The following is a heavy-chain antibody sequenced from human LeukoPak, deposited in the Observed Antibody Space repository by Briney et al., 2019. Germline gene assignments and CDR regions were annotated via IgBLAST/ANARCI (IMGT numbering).Heavy chain of an antibody. CDR1: GGSISSYY. CDR3: ARDRNPYCGGDCYPFDY. V-gene: IGHV4-59*12. J-gene: IGHJ4*02. CDR2: IYYSGST. D-gene: IGHD2-21*02. Sequence: SETLSLTCTVSGGSISSYYWSWIRQPPGKGLEWIGYIYYSGSTNYNPSLKSRVTISVDTSKNQFSLKLSSVTAADTAVYYCARDRNPYCGGDCYPFDYWGQGTLVNVSS.